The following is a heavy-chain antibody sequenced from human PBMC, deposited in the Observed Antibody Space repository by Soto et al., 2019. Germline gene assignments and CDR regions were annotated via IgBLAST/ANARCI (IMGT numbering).Heavy chain of an antibody. CDR2: MNPNSGNT. V-gene: IGHV1-8*01. CDR3: ARGVEFYDSSGYYQAGPYY. Sequence: ASVKVSCKASGYTFTSYDINWVRQATGQGLEWMGWMNPNSGNTGYAQKFQGRVTMTRDTSTSTVYMELSSLRSEDTAVYYCARGVEFYDSSGYYQAGPYYWGQGTLVTVSS. CDR1: GYTFTSYD. D-gene: IGHD3-22*01. J-gene: IGHJ4*02.